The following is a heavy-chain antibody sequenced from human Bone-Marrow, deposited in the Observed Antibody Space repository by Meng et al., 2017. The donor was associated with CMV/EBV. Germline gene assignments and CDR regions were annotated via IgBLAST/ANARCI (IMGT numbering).Heavy chain of an antibody. V-gene: IGHV3-30*04. CDR2: ISYDGTKK. D-gene: IGHD3-3*01. CDR1: GFTFSNYA. Sequence: GESLKISCAASGFTFSNYAMHWVRQAPGKGLEWVAVISYDGTKKYYADSVTGRFTISRDNSKNTLYLQMNSLRAEDTAVYYCARGVLYDFWSGYSKGNWFDPWGQGTLVTVSS. J-gene: IGHJ5*02. CDR3: ARGVLYDFWSGYSKGNWFDP.